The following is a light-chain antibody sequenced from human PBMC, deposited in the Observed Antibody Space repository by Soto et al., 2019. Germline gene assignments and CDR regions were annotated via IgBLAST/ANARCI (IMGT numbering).Light chain of an antibody. CDR3: SSYITTTPVI. CDR2: YVD. CDR1: SSDIGAYDY. Sequence: QSALTQPASVSGSPGQSVTISCTGTSSDIGAYDYVSWYQQYPGKAPKLVISYVDDRPSGVSDRFSGSKSGNTASLTISGLQAEDEADYYCSSYITTTPVIFGGGTKLTVL. J-gene: IGLJ2*01. V-gene: IGLV2-14*03.